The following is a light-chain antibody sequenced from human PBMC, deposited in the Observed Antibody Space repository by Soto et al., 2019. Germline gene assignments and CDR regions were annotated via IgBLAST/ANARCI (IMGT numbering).Light chain of an antibody. Sequence: DIHMTQSPSPLSASVGDRVTITCRSSQSISSYVNWYQQKPGIAPRLLIFAASNLQTGVPSRFSGSGSGTDFTLTISSLQPEDFGTYFCQHTYSTPFTFGPGTKVDIK. CDR3: QHTYSTPFT. CDR1: QSISSY. V-gene: IGKV1-39*01. CDR2: AAS. J-gene: IGKJ3*01.